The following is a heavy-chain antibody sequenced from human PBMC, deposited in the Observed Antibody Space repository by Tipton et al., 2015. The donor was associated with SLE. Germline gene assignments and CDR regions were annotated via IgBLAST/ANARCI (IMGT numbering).Heavy chain of an antibody. V-gene: IGHV3-74*01. J-gene: IGHJ4*02. Sequence: SLRLSCAASGFTFSSYWMDWVRQAPGKGLVWVSRINSDGSITTYADSVKGRFTISRDNAKNSLYLQMNSLRAEDTAVYYCARDYGSGSYYDWGQGTLVTVSS. CDR3: ARDYGSGSYYD. D-gene: IGHD3-10*01. CDR2: INSDGSIT. CDR1: GFTFSSYW.